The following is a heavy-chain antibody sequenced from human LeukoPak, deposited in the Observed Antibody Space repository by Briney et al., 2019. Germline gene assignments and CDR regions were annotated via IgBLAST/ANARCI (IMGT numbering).Heavy chain of an antibody. CDR1: GFSFSSYW. CDR2: IKQEGSAR. CDR3: ARDPGIAAAGTVGYFDS. V-gene: IGHV3-7*01. Sequence: GGSLRLSCVASGFSFSSYWMSWVRQTPGKGLEWVANIKQEGSARYYVDSVTGRFAISRDNAMNSLYLQMNSLRVEDAAVYYCARDPGIAAAGTVGYFDSWGQGILVTVSS. D-gene: IGHD6-13*01. J-gene: IGHJ4*02.